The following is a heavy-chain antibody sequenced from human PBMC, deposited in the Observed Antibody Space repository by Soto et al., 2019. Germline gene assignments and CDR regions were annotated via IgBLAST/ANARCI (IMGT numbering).Heavy chain of an antibody. V-gene: IGHV4-59*01. J-gene: IGHJ4*02. CDR3: ARSKTTVTTFDY. CDR1: GGSISSYY. D-gene: IGHD4-17*01. Sequence: SETLSLTCTVSGGSISSYYWSWIRQPPGKGLEWIGYIYYSGSTNYNPSLKSRVTISVDTSKNQFSLKLSSVTAADTAVYYCARSKTTVTTFDYWGQGTLVTVS. CDR2: IYYSGST.